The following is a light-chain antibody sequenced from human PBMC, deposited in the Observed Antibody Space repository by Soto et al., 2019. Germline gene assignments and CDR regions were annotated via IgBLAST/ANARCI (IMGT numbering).Light chain of an antibody. V-gene: IGLV1-47*01. J-gene: IGLJ3*02. CDR3: VAWDDNLGSRV. CDR1: RSNIGSAI. Sequence: QSVLTQPPSLSGTPGQTVTISCIGSRSNIGSAIVHWYQQLPGTAPKHLIYMNSQRPSGVPDRSSGSKSGTSASLVITGLRPEDEADYYCVAWDDNLGSRVFGGGTKVTVL. CDR2: MNS.